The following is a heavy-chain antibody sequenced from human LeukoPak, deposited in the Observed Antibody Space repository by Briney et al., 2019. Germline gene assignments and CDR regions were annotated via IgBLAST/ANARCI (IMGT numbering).Heavy chain of an antibody. CDR1: GGSISSYY. J-gene: IGHJ4*02. CDR3: ARLNDSRSPRFDY. D-gene: IGHD3-22*01. Sequence: NTSETLSLTCTVSGGSISSYYWSWIRQPPGKGLEWIGYIYYSGSTYYNPSLKSRVTISVDTSKNQFSLKLSSVTAADTAVYYCARLNDSRSPRFDYWGQGTLVTVSS. CDR2: IYYSGST. V-gene: IGHV4-59*08.